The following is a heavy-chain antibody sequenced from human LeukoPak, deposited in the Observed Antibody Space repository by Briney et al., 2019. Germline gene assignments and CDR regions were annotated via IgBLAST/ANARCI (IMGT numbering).Heavy chain of an antibody. D-gene: IGHD4-17*01. CDR2: INAGNGNT. CDR1: GYTFTSYA. CDR3: ARDPSDYGDYGGFDY. Sequence: ASVKVSCKASGYTFTSYAMHWVRQAPGQRLEWMGWINAGNGNTKYSQKFQGRVTITRDTSASTAYMELSSLRSEDTAVYYCARDPSDYGDYGGFDYWGQGTLVTVSS. V-gene: IGHV1-3*01. J-gene: IGHJ4*02.